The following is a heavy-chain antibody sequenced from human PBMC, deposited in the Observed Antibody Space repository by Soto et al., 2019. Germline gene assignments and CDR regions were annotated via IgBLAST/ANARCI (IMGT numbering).Heavy chain of an antibody. Sequence: VQLLESGGGLVQPGGSLRLSCAASGFTFSTYAMSLVRQAPGKGLEWVSVISGSGGSTYYADSVKGRFTISRDNSKNTLYLQTNSLRAEDTAVYYCAKDPHEDSGYDYQDYFDYWGQGTLVTVSS. CDR1: GFTFSTYA. V-gene: IGHV3-23*01. J-gene: IGHJ4*02. D-gene: IGHD5-12*01. CDR2: ISGSGGST. CDR3: AKDPHEDSGYDYQDYFDY.